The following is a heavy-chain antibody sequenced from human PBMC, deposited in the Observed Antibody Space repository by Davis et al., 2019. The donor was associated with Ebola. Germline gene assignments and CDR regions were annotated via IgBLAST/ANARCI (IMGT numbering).Heavy chain of an antibody. V-gene: IGHV3-15*07. CDR2: IRSKTNGGII. Sequence: PGGSLRLSCAAPGFSFNEAWTWMNWVRQAPGKGLEWVGRIRSKTNGGIIDYAALVEGRFIISRDDSKNTLFLQINSLRTEDTAVYYCSTDPARGYWGQGTLVNVSS. J-gene: IGHJ4*02. CDR3: STDPARGY. CDR1: GFSFNEAW.